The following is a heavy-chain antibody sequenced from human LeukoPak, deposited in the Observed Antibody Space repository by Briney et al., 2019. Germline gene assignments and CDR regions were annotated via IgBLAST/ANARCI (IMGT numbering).Heavy chain of an antibody. CDR3: SLKSVLLTTRGTFDI. J-gene: IGHJ3*02. D-gene: IGHD1/OR15-1a*01. CDR2: IYRSGAT. CDR1: RDSIDSRSYY. Sequence: SQTLSLTCTISRDSIDSRSYYWTWIRQPAGEGPEWIGRIYRSGATNYNPSLKSRATISLHTSKNQFSLNLTSVTAADTAVYFCSLKSVLLTTRGTFDIWGQGTLVSVSA. V-gene: IGHV4-61*02.